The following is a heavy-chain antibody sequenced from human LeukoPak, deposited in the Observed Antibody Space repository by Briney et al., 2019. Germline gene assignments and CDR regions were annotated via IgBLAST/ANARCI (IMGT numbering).Heavy chain of an antibody. D-gene: IGHD1-26*01. J-gene: IGHJ3*02. CDR1: GFTFSSYA. CDR2: ISGSGGST. CDR3: AKKSRRASAFDI. V-gene: IGHV3-23*01. Sequence: GGSLRLSCAASGFTFSSYAMSWVREAPGKGLEWVSAISGSGGSTYYADSVKGRFTISRDNSKNTLYLQMNSLRAEDTAVYYCAKKSRRASAFDIWGQGTMVTVSS.